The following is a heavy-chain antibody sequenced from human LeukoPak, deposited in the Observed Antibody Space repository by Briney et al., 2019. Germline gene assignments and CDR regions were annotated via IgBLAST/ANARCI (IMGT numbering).Heavy chain of an antibody. CDR1: GGTFSSYA. D-gene: IGHD3-22*01. CDR2: IIPIFGIA. J-gene: IGHJ3*02. V-gene: IGHV1-69*04. CDR3: ARDREYYYDSSGYYNAAFDI. Sequence: GASVKVSCKASGGTFSSYAISWVRQAPGQGLEWMGRIIPIFGIANYAQKFQGRVTITADKSTSTAYMELSSLRSEDTAVYYCARDREYYYDSSGYYNAAFDIWGQGTMVTVSS.